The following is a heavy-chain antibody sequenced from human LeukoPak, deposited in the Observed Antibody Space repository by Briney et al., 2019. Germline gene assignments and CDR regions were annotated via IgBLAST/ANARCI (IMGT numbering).Heavy chain of an antibody. J-gene: IGHJ3*02. D-gene: IGHD3-3*01. Sequence: GASVKVSCKASGGTFSSYAICWVRQAPGQGHEWMGGIIPIFGTANYAQEFQGRVTITADDSTSTAYMELSSLRSEDTAVYYCAITIFGVVIITIDAFDIWGQGTMVTVSS. CDR3: AITIFGVVIITIDAFDI. V-gene: IGHV1-69*01. CDR2: IIPIFGTA. CDR1: GGTFSSYA.